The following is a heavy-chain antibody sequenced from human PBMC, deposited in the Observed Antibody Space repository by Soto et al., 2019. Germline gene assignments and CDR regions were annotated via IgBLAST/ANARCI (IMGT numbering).Heavy chain of an antibody. Sequence: QITLKESGPTLVKPTQTLTLTCTFSGFSLNTRAVGVGWIRQAPGKALEWLALINWNDDERYSPSLKDRLTIPKDTSKNHGVLTMTNIGPVDTATYYCAHRHDLGGFDIWGQGTAVTVSS. CDR2: INWNDDE. V-gene: IGHV2-5*01. D-gene: IGHD2-15*01. CDR3: AHRHDLGGFDI. CDR1: GFSLNTRAVG. J-gene: IGHJ3*02.